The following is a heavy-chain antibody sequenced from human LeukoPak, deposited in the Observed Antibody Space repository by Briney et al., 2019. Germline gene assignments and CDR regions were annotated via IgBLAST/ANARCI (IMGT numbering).Heavy chain of an antibody. D-gene: IGHD2-2*02. CDR1: GSIFTSYW. V-gene: IGHV5-51*01. CDR2: IYPGDSDT. J-gene: IGHJ3*02. CDR3: ARPSLHCSSTSCYTRHDAFDI. Sequence: GASLQISCEGSGSIFTSYWIGWVRPLPGKGLEWMGIIYPGDSDTRYSPSFQGQVTISADKSISTAYLQWSSLKASDTAMYYCARPSLHCSSTSCYTRHDAFDIWGQGTMVTVSS.